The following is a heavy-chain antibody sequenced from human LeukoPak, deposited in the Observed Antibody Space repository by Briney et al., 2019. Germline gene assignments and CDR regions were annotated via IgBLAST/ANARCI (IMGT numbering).Heavy chain of an antibody. J-gene: IGHJ4*02. CDR2: IYYSGST. CDR3: ARATRGYSYGPLDY. D-gene: IGHD5-18*01. V-gene: IGHV4-59*01. CDR1: GGSISSYY. Sequence: PSETLSLTCTVSGGSISSYYWSWIRQSPGKGLEWIGYIYYSGSTNYNPSLKSRVTISVDTSKNQFSLKLSSVTAADTAVYYCARATRGYSYGPLDYWGQGTLVTVSS.